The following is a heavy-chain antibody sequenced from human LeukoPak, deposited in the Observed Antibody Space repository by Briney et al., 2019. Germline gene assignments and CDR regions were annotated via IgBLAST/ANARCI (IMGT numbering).Heavy chain of an antibody. CDR3: AREPSVAGYSDAFDY. V-gene: IGHV3-7*03. Sequence: PGGSLRLSCATSGFTFSYYWMTWVRQAPGKGLEWVANIKQDGSEKYYVDSVKGRFTISRDNAEKSVYLQMNSLRAEDTAVYYCAREPSVAGYSDAFDYWGQGALVTVSS. D-gene: IGHD5-18*01. J-gene: IGHJ4*02. CDR1: GFTFSYYW. CDR2: IKQDGSEK.